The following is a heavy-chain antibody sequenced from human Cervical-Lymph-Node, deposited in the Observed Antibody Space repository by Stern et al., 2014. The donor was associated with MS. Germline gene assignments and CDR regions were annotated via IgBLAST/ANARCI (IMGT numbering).Heavy chain of an antibody. CDR3: ARKGAIVPAAIENWFDS. Sequence: VQLQESGPGLVKPSQTLSLTCTVSGGSISSGGYFWTWIRQHPGKGLEWIGFIYHSGSTYYTPSLKSRVTISVDTSKNQFSLNLNSVTAADTAVYFCARKGAIVPAAIENWFDSWGQGTLVTVSS. J-gene: IGHJ5*01. CDR2: IYHSGST. CDR1: GGSISSGGYF. D-gene: IGHD2-2*01. V-gene: IGHV4-31*03.